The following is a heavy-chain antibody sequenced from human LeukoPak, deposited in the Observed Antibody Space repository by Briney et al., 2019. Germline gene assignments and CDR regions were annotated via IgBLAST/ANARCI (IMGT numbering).Heavy chain of an antibody. V-gene: IGHV3-7*01. CDR3: AGTTVTYYYYYYGMDV. J-gene: IGHJ6*02. CDR1: GFTFSSYW. D-gene: IGHD4-17*01. CDR2: IKQDGSEK. Sequence: GGSLRLSCAASGFTFSSYWMSWVRQAPGKGLEWVANIKQDGSEKYYVDSVKGRFTISRDNAKNSLYLQMNSLRAEDTAVYYCAGTTVTYYYYYYGMDVWGQGTTVTVSS.